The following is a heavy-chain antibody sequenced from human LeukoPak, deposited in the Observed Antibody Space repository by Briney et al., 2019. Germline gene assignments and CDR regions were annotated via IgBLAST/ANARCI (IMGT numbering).Heavy chain of an antibody. CDR1: GYTFTSYG. J-gene: IGHJ6*03. D-gene: IGHD6-13*01. Sequence: GASVKVSCKASGYTFTSYGISWVRQAPGQGLEWMGWISAYNGNTNYAQKLQGRVTMTTDTSTSTAYMELRSLRSDDTAVYYCARDNAIAAAGMGNPRGYYMDVWGKGTTVTISS. V-gene: IGHV1-18*01. CDR3: ARDNAIAAAGMGNPRGYYMDV. CDR2: ISAYNGNT.